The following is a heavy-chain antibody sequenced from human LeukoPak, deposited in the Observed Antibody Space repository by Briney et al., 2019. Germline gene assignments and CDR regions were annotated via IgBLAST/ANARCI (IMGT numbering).Heavy chain of an antibody. V-gene: IGHV4-59*01. CDR1: GGSISGYY. CDR3: AREGQWLPDWFDP. Sequence: SETLSLTCTVSGGSISGYYWSWIRQPPGQGLEWIGYIHYSGSTDYNPSLKGRVTISLDMSKNHFSLKVNSMTAADTAVYYCAREGQWLPDWFDPWGQGTLVTVSS. D-gene: IGHD6-19*01. CDR2: IHYSGST. J-gene: IGHJ5*02.